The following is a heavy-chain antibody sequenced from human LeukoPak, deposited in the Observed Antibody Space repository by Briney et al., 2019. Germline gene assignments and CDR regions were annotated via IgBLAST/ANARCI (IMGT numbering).Heavy chain of an antibody. CDR1: GGSFSVYY. CDR3: ARETGLYFDWLPMDY. J-gene: IGHJ4*02. V-gene: IGHV4-34*01. Sequence: SETLSLTCAVYGGSFSVYYCSWIRQPPGAGLEWSGEINHSGSTTYNPSVKSRVTISVDTSKNKFSLKMSSVSAADTAVYYCARETGLYFDWLPMDYWGQGTLVTVSS. CDR2: INHSGST. D-gene: IGHD3-9*01.